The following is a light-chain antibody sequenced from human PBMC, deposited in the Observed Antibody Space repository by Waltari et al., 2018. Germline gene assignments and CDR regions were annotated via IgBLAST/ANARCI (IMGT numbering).Light chain of an antibody. Sequence: DIVMTQSPDSLAVSLGEGATINSTSSQSVLYSSNNKNYLAWYQQKPGQPPKLLIYWASTRESGVPDRFSGSGSGTDFTLTISSLQAEDVAVYYCQQYYSTPYTFGQGTKLEIK. V-gene: IGKV4-1*01. CDR1: QSVLYSSNNKNY. CDR2: WAS. CDR3: QQYYSTPYT. J-gene: IGKJ2*01.